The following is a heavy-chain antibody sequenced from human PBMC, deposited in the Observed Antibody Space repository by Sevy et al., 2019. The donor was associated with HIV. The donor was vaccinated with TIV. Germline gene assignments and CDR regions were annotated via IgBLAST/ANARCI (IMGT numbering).Heavy chain of an antibody. J-gene: IGHJ4*02. CDR2: FDPEDGET. CDR1: GSTLSRLS. Sequence: ASVKVSCKVSGSTLSRLSMHWVRQVPGKGLDWMGSFDPEDGETIYARKFQGRVSMTEDTSTDTAYMELSSLRSEDTAVYYCATTKDYYESYGSPFDYWGQGTLVTVSS. V-gene: IGHV1-24*01. D-gene: IGHD3-22*01. CDR3: ATTKDYYESYGSPFDY.